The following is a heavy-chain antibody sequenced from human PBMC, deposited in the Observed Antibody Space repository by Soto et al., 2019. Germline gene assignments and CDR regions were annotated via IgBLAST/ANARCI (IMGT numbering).Heavy chain of an antibody. CDR3: MMSPGFYKIES. V-gene: IGHV4-34*03. CDR2: MNHSGST. J-gene: IGHJ4*02. CDR1: GGSFSGYY. D-gene: IGHD3-16*01. Sequence: SETLSLTCAVYGGSFSGYYWSWIRQPPGKGLEWIADMNHSGSTNYNPSLESRVTLSIDKSKNQFSLRLNSVTVADTAVYFCMMSPGFYKIESWGQGTLVTVSS.